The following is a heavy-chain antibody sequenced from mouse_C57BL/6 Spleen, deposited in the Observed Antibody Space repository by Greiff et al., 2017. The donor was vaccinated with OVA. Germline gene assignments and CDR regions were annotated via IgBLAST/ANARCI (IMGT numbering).Heavy chain of an antibody. V-gene: IGHV1-69*01. J-gene: IGHJ2*01. CDR3: AMLDY. CDR1: GYTFTSYW. CDR2: IDPSDSYT. Sequence: QVQLKQPGAELVMPGASVKLSCKASGYTFTSYWMHWVKQRPGQGLEWIGEIDPSDSYTNYNQKFKGKSTLTVDKSSSTAYMQLSSLTSEDSAVYYCAMLDYWGQGTTLTVSS.